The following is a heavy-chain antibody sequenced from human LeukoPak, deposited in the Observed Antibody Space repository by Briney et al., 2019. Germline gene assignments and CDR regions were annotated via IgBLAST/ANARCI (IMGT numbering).Heavy chain of an antibody. J-gene: IGHJ6*02. D-gene: IGHD6-13*01. V-gene: IGHV4-59*01. CDR3: ARGQQLGKIYYGMDV. CDR1: GGSISSYY. CDR2: IYYSGST. Sequence: SETLSLTCTVSGGSISSYYWSWIRQPPGKGLGWIGYIYYSGSTNYNPSLKSRVTISVDTSKNQFSLKLSSVTAADTAVYYCARGQQLGKIYYGMDVWGQGTTVTVSS.